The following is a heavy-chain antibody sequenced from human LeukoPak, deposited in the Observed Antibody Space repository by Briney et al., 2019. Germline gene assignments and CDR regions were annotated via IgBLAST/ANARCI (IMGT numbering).Heavy chain of an antibody. D-gene: IGHD6-13*01. J-gene: IGHJ4*02. CDR3: AKGTSSSWKTHLFDY. V-gene: IGHV3-30*02. CDR1: GFTFSSYG. Sequence: GGSLRLSCAASGFTFSSYGMHWVRQAPGKGLEWVAFIRYDGSNKYYADSVKGRFTISRDNSKNTLYLQMNSLRAEDTAVYYCAKGTSSSWKTHLFDYWGQGTLVTGSS. CDR2: IRYDGSNK.